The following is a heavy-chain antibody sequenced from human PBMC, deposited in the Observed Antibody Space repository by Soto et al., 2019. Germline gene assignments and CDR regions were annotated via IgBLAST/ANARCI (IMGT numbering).Heavy chain of an antibody. CDR1: GGSISSYY. D-gene: IGHD3-10*01. V-gene: IGHV4-59*01. Sequence: QVQLQESGPGLVKPSETLSLTCTVSGGSISSYYWSWIRQPPGKGLEWIGYIYYSGSTNYNPSLKSRVPTSVDTSKNQFSLKLSSVTAADTAVYYCARVRSGGSGSYWVSGGGYYYYGMDVWGQGTTVTVSS. J-gene: IGHJ6*02. CDR2: IYYSGST. CDR3: ARVRSGGSGSYWVSGGGYYYYGMDV.